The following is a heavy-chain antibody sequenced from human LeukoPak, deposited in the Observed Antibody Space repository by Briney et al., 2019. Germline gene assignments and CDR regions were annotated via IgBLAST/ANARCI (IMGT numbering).Heavy chain of an antibody. CDR1: GFTFSTYA. CDR2: ISYHGSNT. V-gene: IGHV3-30-3*01. D-gene: IGHD2-15*01. J-gene: IGHJ4*02. CDR3: ARGIGYCGGGSCSDY. Sequence: GGSLRLSCAASGFTFSTYAMHWGRQAPGKGLEWVALISYHGSNTYYADSVKGRFTISRDNAKNTLYLQMNSLRAEDTAVYYCARGIGYCGGGSCSDYWGQGTLVTVCS.